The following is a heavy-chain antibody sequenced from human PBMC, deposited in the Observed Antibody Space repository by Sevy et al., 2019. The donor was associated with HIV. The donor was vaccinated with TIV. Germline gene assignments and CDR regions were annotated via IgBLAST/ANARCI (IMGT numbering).Heavy chain of an antibody. CDR1: GFTFDMYW. V-gene: IGHV3-7*03. CDR2: IGQDGNEI. CDR3: ARRYFDL. J-gene: IGHJ4*02. Sequence: GGSLRLSCDASGFTFDMYWMQWVRQAPGKGLEWVAKIGQDGNEIYYAASVRGRFTISRENAKGSLYLQMNKLRVEDTATYYCARRYFDLWGQGTLVTVSS.